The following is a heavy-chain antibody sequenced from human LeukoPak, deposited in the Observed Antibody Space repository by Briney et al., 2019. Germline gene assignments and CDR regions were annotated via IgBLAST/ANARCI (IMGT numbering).Heavy chain of an antibody. J-gene: IGHJ4*02. CDR2: IYYTGRT. Sequence: PSETLSLTCTVSGGSISSSDYYWGWIRQHPGKGLEWIGSIYYTGRTNYSPSLKSRVTISVDTSKNQFSLQLSSVTASDTAVYYCARRVFASGRQDYWGQGTLVTVSS. CDR1: GGSISSSDYY. V-gene: IGHV4-39*01. CDR3: ARRVFASGRQDY. D-gene: IGHD3-10*01.